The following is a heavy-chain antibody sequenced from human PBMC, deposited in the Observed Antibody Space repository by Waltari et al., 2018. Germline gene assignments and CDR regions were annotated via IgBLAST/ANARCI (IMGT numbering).Heavy chain of an antibody. CDR1: GFTFSSYA. J-gene: IGHJ3*02. D-gene: IGHD1-26*01. CDR2: ISGSGGST. V-gene: IGHV3-23*01. CDR3: ANRETAAQEAFDI. Sequence: EVQLLESGGGLVQPGGSLRLSCAASGFTFSSYAMSWFRRAPGKGLEWVSAISGSGGSTYYADSVKGRFTISRDNSKNTLYLQMNSLRAEDTAVYYCANRETAAQEAFDIWGQGTMVTVSS.